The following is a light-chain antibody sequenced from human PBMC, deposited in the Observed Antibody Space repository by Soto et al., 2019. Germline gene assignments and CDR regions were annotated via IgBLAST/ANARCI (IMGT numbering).Light chain of an antibody. J-gene: IGKJ1*01. CDR1: QTISSW. CDR3: QQYNSSSPGT. V-gene: IGKV1-5*01. Sequence: IQMTQSPSTLSASVGDRVTITCRASQTISSWLAWYQQKPGKAPKLLIYDASSLESGVPSRFSGSGSGTEFTLTISSLRPDDFATYYCQQYNSSSPGTFGQGTKVDIK. CDR2: DAS.